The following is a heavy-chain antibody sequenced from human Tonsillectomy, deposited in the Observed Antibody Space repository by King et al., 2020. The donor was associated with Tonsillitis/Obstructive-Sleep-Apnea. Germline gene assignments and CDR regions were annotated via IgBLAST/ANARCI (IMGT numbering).Heavy chain of an antibody. CDR2: ISGSGGST. CDR3: AQDRERYSYGVVYFDY. CDR1: GFTFSSYA. V-gene: IGHV3-23*04. D-gene: IGHD5-18*01. J-gene: IGHJ4*02. Sequence: VQLVESGGGLVQPGGSLRLSCAASGFTFSSYAMSWVRQAPGKGLEWVSAISGSGGSTYYADSVKGRFTISRDNSKNTLYLQMNSLRAEDTAVYYCAQDRERYSYGVVYFDYWGQGTLVTVSS.